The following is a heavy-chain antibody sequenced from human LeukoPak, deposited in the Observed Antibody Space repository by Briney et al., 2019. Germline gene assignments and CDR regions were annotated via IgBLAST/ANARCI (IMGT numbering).Heavy chain of an antibody. D-gene: IGHD6-19*01. J-gene: IGHJ4*02. CDR1: GGSFSGYY. Sequence: KPSETLSLTCAVYGGSFSGYYWSWIRQPPGKGLEWIGEINHSGSTNYNPSLKSRVTISVDTSKNQFSLKLSSVTAADTAVYYCARIPYSSGWYSAVDYWGQGTLVTVSS. CDR3: ARIPYSSGWYSAVDY. CDR2: INHSGST. V-gene: IGHV4-34*01.